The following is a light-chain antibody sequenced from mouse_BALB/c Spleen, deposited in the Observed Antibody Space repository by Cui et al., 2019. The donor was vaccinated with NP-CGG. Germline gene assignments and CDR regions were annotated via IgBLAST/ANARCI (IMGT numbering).Light chain of an antibody. Sequence: QAVVTQESALTTSPGETVTRTCRSSTGAVTTSNYANWVQEKPDHLFTGLIGGTNNQAPGVPARFSGSLIGDKAALTITGAQTEDEAIYFCALWYSNHWVFGGGTKLTVL. V-gene: IGLV1*01. CDR3: ALWYSNHWV. J-gene: IGLJ1*01. CDR2: GTN. CDR1: TGAVTTSNY.